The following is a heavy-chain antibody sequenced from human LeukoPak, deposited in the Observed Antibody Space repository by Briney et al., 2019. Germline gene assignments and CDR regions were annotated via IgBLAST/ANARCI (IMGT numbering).Heavy chain of an antibody. CDR1: GYSISSGYY. Sequence: SETLSLTCAVSGYSISSGYYWGWIRQPPGKGLEWIGSIYHSGSTYYNPSLKSLVTISVDTSKNQFSLKLSSVTAADTAVYYCARDSLGPVLLWFGELGYWGQGTLVTVSS. J-gene: IGHJ4*02. V-gene: IGHV4-38-2*02. D-gene: IGHD3-10*01. CDR3: ARDSLGPVLLWFGELGY. CDR2: IYHSGST.